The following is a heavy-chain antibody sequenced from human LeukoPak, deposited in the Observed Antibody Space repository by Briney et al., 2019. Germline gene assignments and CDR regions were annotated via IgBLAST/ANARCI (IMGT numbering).Heavy chain of an antibody. D-gene: IGHD2-21*01. CDR2: ITGSGGRT. J-gene: IGHJ2*01. CDR1: GFTFSTYG. V-gene: IGHV3-23*01. CDR3: ARDRMGAIMYFDV. Sequence: GGSLRLSCEVSGFTFSTYGMSWVRQAPGKGLEWVSAITGSGGRTYYADSVKGRFTISRDNSRARLYLETNSLRAEDTAVYYCARDRMGAIMYFDVWGRGTLVTVSS.